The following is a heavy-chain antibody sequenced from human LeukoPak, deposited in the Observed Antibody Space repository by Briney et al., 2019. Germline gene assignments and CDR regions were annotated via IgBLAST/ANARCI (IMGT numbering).Heavy chain of an antibody. Sequence: SETLSLTCTVSGGSISSYYWSWIRQPPGKGLEWVGYIYYSGSTNYNPSLKSRVTISVDTSKNQFSLKLSSVTAADTAVYYCARFGPYSGSPGGPDYWGQGTLVTVSS. J-gene: IGHJ4*02. V-gene: IGHV4-59*01. CDR1: GGSISSYY. D-gene: IGHD1-26*01. CDR3: ARFGPYSGSPGGPDY. CDR2: IYYSGST.